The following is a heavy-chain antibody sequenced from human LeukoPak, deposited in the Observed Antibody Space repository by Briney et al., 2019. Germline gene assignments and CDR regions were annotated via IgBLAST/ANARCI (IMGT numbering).Heavy chain of an antibody. D-gene: IGHD1-1*01. CDR1: GFTFSSYA. CDR2: ISGSGGST. J-gene: IGHJ4*02. CDR3: ARRPALERYYFDY. V-gene: IGHV3-23*01. Sequence: DGSLRLSCAASGFTFSSYAMSCVRQAPGHGQHPLTTISGSGGSTYYADSVTGRFTISRDNSKNTLYLQMNSLRAEDTAVYYCARRPALERYYFDYWGQGTLVTVSS.